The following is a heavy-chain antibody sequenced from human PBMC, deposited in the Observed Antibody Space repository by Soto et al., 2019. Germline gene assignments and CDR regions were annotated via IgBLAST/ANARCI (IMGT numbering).Heavy chain of an antibody. CDR3: ARILRDSQGWYHHDF. D-gene: IGHD6-19*01. CDR2: ISNSGST. V-gene: IGHV4-59*01. CDR1: GGSIETFY. J-gene: IGHJ4*02. Sequence: PSETLSLTCTISGGSIETFYWGWIRQPPGKGLEWIGYISNSGSTNYSPSLESRVTVSVDTAKNEFSLKLNSVTAADTATYYCARILRDSQGWYHHDFWGQGTLVTVSS.